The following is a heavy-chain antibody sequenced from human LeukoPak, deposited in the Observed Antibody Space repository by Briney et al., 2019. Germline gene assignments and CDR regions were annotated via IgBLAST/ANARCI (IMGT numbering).Heavy chain of an antibody. CDR1: GFTFSSYW. Sequence: GGSLRLSCAASGFTFSSYWMHWVRQAPGKGLVWVSRINSDGSTTSYADSVMGRFTISRDNPKNTLYLQMNSLRAEDTAVYYCARVIYSGWEGELSDWGQGTLVTVSS. CDR3: ARVIYSGWEGELSD. CDR2: INSDGSTT. D-gene: IGHD6-19*01. V-gene: IGHV3-74*01. J-gene: IGHJ4*02.